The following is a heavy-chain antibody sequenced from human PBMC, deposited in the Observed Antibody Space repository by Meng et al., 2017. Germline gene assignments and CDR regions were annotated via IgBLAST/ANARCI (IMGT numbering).Heavy chain of an antibody. D-gene: IGHD3-10*01. J-gene: IGHJ6*02. V-gene: IGHV1-2*02. CDR3: ARDKVVRGGYYYYGMDV. CDR2: INPNSGGT. Sequence: ASVKVSCKASGYTFTGYYMHWARQAPGQGLEWMGWINPNSGGTNYAQKFQGRVTMTRDTSISTAYMELSRLRSDDTAVYYCARDKVVRGGYYYYGMDVWGQGTTVTVSS. CDR1: GYTFTGYY.